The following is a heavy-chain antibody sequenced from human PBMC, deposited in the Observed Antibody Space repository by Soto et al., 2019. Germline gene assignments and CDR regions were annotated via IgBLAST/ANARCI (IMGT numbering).Heavy chain of an antibody. CDR2: IWYDGTQK. V-gene: IGHV3-33*01. CDR1: GFTFNTYS. D-gene: IGHD4-17*01. J-gene: IGHJ4*02. Sequence: QVQLEESGGVVVQPVRSLRLSCEASGFTFNTYSMHSVRQPPGKGLEWLAAIWYDGTQKYYADTVKGRFIISRDNSKKTLYLEMNSLRAEDTDVYYCARAGGATVTGLWHFDSWGQGTLVTVSS. CDR3: ARAGGATVTGLWHFDS.